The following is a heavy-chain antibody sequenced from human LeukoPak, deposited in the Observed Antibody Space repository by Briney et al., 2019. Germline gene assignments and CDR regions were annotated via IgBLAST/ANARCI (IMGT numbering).Heavy chain of an antibody. CDR1: GFIFSSYA. CDR3: ARDNLEWGSVFDY. CDR2: INNDGHGI. D-gene: IGHD3-16*01. Sequence: GGSLRLSCAASGFIFSSYAMNWVRQAPGKGLVWVSRINNDGHGINYADSVKGRFTTSRDNAKNTLFLHMNSLRAEDTGVYYCARDNLEWGSVFDYWGQGTLVTVSS. V-gene: IGHV3-74*01. J-gene: IGHJ4*02.